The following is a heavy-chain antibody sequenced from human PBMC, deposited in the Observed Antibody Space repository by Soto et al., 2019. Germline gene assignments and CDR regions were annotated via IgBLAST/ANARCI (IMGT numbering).Heavy chain of an antibody. V-gene: IGHV3-53*01. J-gene: IGHJ4*02. CDR2: IYTGGRT. CDR1: GFTVSSNY. Sequence: GGSLRLSCAASGFTVSSNYMSWVRQAPGKGLEWVSVIYTGGRTYYADSVKGRFTISRDNSKNTVYLQINSLRAEDTAVHYCASSTSAPGYFDYWGQGTLVTVSS. CDR3: ASSTSAPGYFDY. D-gene: IGHD3-10*01.